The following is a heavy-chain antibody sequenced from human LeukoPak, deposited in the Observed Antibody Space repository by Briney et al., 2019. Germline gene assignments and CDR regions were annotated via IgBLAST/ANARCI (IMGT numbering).Heavy chain of an antibody. Sequence: ASVKVSCKASGYTFTSYGISWVRQAPGQGLEWMGWINPNSVGTNYAQKFQGRVTMTRDTSISTAYMELSRLRSDDTAVYYCARRYYDSSGYLRNYYYYYMDVWGKGTTVTVSS. D-gene: IGHD3-22*01. V-gene: IGHV1-2*02. J-gene: IGHJ6*03. CDR2: INPNSVGT. CDR3: ARRYYDSSGYLRNYYYYYMDV. CDR1: GYTFTSYG.